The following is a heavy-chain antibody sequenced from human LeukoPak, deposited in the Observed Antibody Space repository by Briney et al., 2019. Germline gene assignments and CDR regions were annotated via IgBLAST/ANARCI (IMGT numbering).Heavy chain of an antibody. CDR2: IHHSGNI. J-gene: IGHJ4*02. Sequence: SETLSLTCTVSGESISSNRYYWTWIRQPPGKGLEWIGNIHHSGNIYYSPSLKSRVSISVDTSKNQFSLRVSSVTAADTAVYYCAREVNYIAARPYFDYWGQGTLVTVSS. V-gene: IGHV4-39*07. CDR3: AREVNYIAARPYFDY. CDR1: GESISSNRYY. D-gene: IGHD6-6*01.